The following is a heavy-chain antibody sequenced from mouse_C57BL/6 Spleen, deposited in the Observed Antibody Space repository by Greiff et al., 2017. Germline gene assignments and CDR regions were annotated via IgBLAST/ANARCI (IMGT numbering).Heavy chain of an antibody. Sequence: QVQLQQPGAELVKPGASVKLSCKASGYTFTSYWMHWVKQRPGQGLEWIGMIHPNSGSTNYNEKFKSKATLTVDKSSSTAYMQLSSLTSEDSAVYYCARSGITTAVATDDWGQGTTLTVSS. J-gene: IGHJ2*01. V-gene: IGHV1-64*01. CDR1: GYTFTSYW. D-gene: IGHD1-1*01. CDR2: IHPNSGST. CDR3: ARSGITTAVATDD.